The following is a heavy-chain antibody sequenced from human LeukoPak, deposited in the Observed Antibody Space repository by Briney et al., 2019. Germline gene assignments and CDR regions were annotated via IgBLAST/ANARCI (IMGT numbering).Heavy chain of an antibody. CDR2: ISSTSKTI. J-gene: IGHJ4*02. CDR3: ASRFDY. Sequence: GESLKISCKGSGFTFNTYSMNWVRQAPGKGLEWISYISSTSKTIYYTESVKGRFTISRDNAKNSVYLQMDSLRAEDTAVYYCASRFDYWGQGTLVTVSS. CDR1: GFTFNTYS. V-gene: IGHV3-48*01.